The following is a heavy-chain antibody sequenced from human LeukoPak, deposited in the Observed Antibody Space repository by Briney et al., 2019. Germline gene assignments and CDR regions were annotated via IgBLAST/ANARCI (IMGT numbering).Heavy chain of an antibody. D-gene: IGHD4-23*01. CDR2: IYSGGST. CDR3: ARDPGGLDAFDI. Sequence: GGSLRLSCAASGFTVSSNYMSWVRQAPGEGLEWVSVIYSGGSTYYADSVKGRFTISRDNSKNTLYLQMNSLRAEDPAVYYCARDPGGLDAFDIWGQGTMVTVSS. V-gene: IGHV3-53*01. CDR1: GFTVSSNY. J-gene: IGHJ3*02.